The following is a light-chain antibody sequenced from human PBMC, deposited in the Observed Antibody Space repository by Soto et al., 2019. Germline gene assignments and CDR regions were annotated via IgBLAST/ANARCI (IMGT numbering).Light chain of an antibody. V-gene: IGKV3-20*01. CDR2: RSS. CDR3: QQYGSALLT. CDR1: QSISSSY. Sequence: IVLTQSPGTLSLSPGERATLSCRASQSISSSYLVWYQQKPGQAPRLLIYRSSSRAAGIPDRFSGSGSGADFTLTISRLEPEDFAVYYCQQYGSALLTFGGGTKVERK. J-gene: IGKJ4*01.